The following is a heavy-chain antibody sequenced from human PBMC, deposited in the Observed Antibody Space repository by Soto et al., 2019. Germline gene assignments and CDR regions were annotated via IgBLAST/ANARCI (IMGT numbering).Heavy chain of an antibody. V-gene: IGHV3-30-3*01. CDR3: ARVGRGNWFPY. CDR2: ISYDGSNK. CDR1: GFTFSSYA. J-gene: IGHJ4*02. D-gene: IGHD1-20*01. Sequence: QVQLVESGGGVVQPGRSLRLSCAASGFTFSSYAMHWVRQAPGKGLEWVAVISYDGSNKYYADSVKGRFTISRDNSKNTLYLQMNSLRAEDTAVYYCARVGRGNWFPYWGQGTLVTVSS.